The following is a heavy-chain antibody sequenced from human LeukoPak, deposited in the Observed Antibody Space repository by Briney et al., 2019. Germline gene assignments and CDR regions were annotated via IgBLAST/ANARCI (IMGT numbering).Heavy chain of an antibody. V-gene: IGHV4-59*11. CDR1: GASISSHY. CDR3: ARGRFDWLPDPFDN. D-gene: IGHD3-9*01. Sequence: SETLSLTCTASGASISSHYWSWIRQPPGKGLEWLGYISYSGSTNYNPSLKSRVTISVDTKQFSLKLSSVTAADTAVYYCARGRFDWLPDPFDNWGQGALVTVSS. CDR2: ISYSGST. J-gene: IGHJ4*02.